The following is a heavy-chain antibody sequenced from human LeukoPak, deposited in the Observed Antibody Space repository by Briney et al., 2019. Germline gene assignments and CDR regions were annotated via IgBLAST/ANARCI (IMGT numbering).Heavy chain of an antibody. CDR1: GYTLTYYY. CDR2: VDPEDGET. J-gene: IGHJ4*02. CDR3: ANSLPGLAAYFDY. V-gene: IGHV1-69-2*01. D-gene: IGHD6-25*01. Sequence: ASVKVSYKISGYTLTYYYMHSVHQATGKGVKYMELVDPEDGETTYPEKFQGRVTLTADTSTDTAYMELSSLRSEDTAVYYCANSLPGLAAYFDYWGQGTLVTVSS.